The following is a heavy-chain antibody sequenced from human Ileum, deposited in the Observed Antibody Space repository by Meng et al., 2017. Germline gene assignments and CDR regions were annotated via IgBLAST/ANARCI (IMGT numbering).Heavy chain of an antibody. J-gene: IGHJ4*02. Sequence: QVQLQESGPGLLKPLQTLSLPLRVSGGSFSSDNYYWTWIRQTPGKGLEWIGLTYYNGSPFYNPSLRSRVTISVDTSKDQFSLKLTSVTAADTAVYYCARERRHYYGSGSFDYWGQGILVTVSS. CDR2: TYYNGSP. D-gene: IGHD3-10*01. V-gene: IGHV4-30-4*01. CDR1: GGSFSSDNYY. CDR3: ARERRHYYGSGSFDY.